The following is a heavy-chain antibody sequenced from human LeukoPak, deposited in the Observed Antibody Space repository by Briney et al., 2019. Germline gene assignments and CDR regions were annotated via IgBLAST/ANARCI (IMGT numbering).Heavy chain of an antibody. J-gene: IGHJ6*03. D-gene: IGHD6-25*01. CDR3: ARGQAAGYYYYYMDV. CDR1: GGTFSSYA. CDR2: IIPIFGTA. Sequence: GSSVKVSCKASGGTFSSYAISWVRQAPGQGLEWMGGIIPIFGTANYAQKFQGRVTITADESTSTAYMELSSLRSEDTAVYYCARGQAAGYYYYYMDVWGKGTTVTVSS. V-gene: IGHV1-69*01.